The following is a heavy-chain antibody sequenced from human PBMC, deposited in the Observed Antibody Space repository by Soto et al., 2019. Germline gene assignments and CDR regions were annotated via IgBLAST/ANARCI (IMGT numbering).Heavy chain of an antibody. J-gene: IGHJ4*02. V-gene: IGHV1-8*01. CDR3: ARERAAAGFDY. Sequence: QVQLVQSGAEVKKPGASVKVSCKASGYSFTSYDINWVRQATGQGLEWMGWMNPNSGNTGYAQEFQGRVTMTRNTSISTAYMDLSSLRSDDTAVYYCARERAAAGFDYWGQGTLVTVSS. D-gene: IGHD6-13*01. CDR1: GYSFTSYD. CDR2: MNPNSGNT.